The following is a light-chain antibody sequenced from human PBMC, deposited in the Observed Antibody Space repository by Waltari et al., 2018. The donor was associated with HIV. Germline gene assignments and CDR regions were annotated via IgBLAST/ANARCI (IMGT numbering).Light chain of an antibody. V-gene: IGKV3-15*01. Sequence: EIALTHSAATLSVSPGERATLSCRASQTVTTNLAWYEEKPGHAPRVRIYDASTRATGTPARFSGSGSGKEFTHTISSLQSEDFAVYCCQQYNDWPTTFGQGTKVEIK. CDR1: QTVTTN. CDR3: QQYNDWPTT. CDR2: DAS. J-gene: IGKJ1*01.